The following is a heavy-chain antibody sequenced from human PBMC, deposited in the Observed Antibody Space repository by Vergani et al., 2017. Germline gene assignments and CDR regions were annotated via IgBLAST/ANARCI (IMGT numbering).Heavy chain of an antibody. D-gene: IGHD3-10*01. J-gene: IGHJ5*02. Sequence: QVQLQESGPGLVKPSETLSLICDVSGRSMSGYYWSWIRQPPGKELEWIGYMYHSGSTNYNPSLETRVTISGDTSKNQFSLKLNSVTAADTAVYYCGRVADFYGLGSRLLDLWGQGILVTVSS. V-gene: IGHV4-59*01. CDR1: GRSMSGYY. CDR3: GRVADFYGLGSRLLDL. CDR2: MYHSGST.